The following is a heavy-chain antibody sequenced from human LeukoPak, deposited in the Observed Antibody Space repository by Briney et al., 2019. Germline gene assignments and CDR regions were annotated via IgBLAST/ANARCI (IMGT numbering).Heavy chain of an antibody. J-gene: IGHJ4*02. CDR1: GGSISSGGYY. V-gene: IGHV4-31*03. CDR2: IYYSGST. CDR3: ARWEVPAAIDY. D-gene: IGHD2-2*01. Sequence: SETLSLTCQVSGGSISSGGYYWSWIRQHPGKGLEWIGYIYYSGSTYYNPSLKSRVTISVDTSKNQFSLKLSSVTAADTAVYYCARWEVPAAIDYWGQGTLVTVSS.